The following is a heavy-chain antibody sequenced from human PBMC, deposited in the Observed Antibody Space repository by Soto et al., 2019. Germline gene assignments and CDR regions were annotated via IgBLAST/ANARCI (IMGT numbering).Heavy chain of an antibody. J-gene: IGHJ4*02. V-gene: IGHV5-51*01. CDR3: VRHNLWAFDS. CDR1: GYRVTSYW. Sequence: GESLKSSCTGSGYRVTSYWMGWVRQMPGKGLELMGIIHPSDSDTTYSPSFQGQVTLSVDKSTTTAYLQWSSLRASDTAIYYCVRHNLWAFDSWGQGTLVTVSS. CDR2: IHPSDSDT. D-gene: IGHD3-10*01.